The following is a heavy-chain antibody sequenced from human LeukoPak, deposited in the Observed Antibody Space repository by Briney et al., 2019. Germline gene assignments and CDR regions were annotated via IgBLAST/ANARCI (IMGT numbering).Heavy chain of an antibody. CDR2: MNPNSGNT. CDR1: GYTFTSYD. CDR3: ARVSGYSYYYYYMDV. Sequence: ASVKVSCKASGYTFTSYDINWVRQATGQGLEWMGWMNPNSGNTGYAQKFQGRVTITRNTSISTAYMELSSLRSEDTAVYYCARVSGYSYYYYYMDVWGKGTTVTVSS. V-gene: IGHV1-8*03. J-gene: IGHJ6*03. D-gene: IGHD5-18*01.